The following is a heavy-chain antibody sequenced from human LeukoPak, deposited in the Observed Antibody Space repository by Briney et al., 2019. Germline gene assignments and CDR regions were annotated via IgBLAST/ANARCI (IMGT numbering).Heavy chain of an antibody. Sequence: GASVKVSCKASGYTFTGYYMHWVRQAPGQGLEWMGWINPNSGGTNYAQKFQGRVTMTRDTSISTAYMELSRLRSDDTAVYYCASRDYYDSSGYYYGAFDIWGQGTMVTVSS. J-gene: IGHJ3*02. D-gene: IGHD3-22*01. V-gene: IGHV1-2*02. CDR1: GYTFTGYY. CDR3: ASRDYYDSSGYYYGAFDI. CDR2: INPNSGGT.